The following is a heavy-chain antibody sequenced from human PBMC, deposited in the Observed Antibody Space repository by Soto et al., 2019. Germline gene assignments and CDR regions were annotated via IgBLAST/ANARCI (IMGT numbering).Heavy chain of an antibody. J-gene: IGHJ6*03. CDR2: ISYDGSNK. Sequence: GESLKISCAASGFTFSSYGMHWVRQAPGKGPEWVAVISYDGSNKYYADSVKGRFTISRDNSKNTLYLQMNSLRAEDTAVYYCAKDYGDYSDYYMDVWGKGTTVTVSS. V-gene: IGHV3-30*18. CDR1: GFTFSSYG. CDR3: AKDYGDYSDYYMDV. D-gene: IGHD4-17*01.